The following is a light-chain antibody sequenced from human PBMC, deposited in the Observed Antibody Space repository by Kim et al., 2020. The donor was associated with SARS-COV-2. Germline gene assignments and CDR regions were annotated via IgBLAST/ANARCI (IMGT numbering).Light chain of an antibody. CDR3: QKYNGAPWT. CDR1: QGISKD. Sequence: SASVGDRITITCRASQGISKDLAWYQQKPGNAPKLLIFAASALQSGVPTRFSGSGSVTDFTLTISSLQPEDVATYYCQKYNGAPWTFGQGTKLEI. J-gene: IGKJ1*01. V-gene: IGKV1-27*01. CDR2: AAS.